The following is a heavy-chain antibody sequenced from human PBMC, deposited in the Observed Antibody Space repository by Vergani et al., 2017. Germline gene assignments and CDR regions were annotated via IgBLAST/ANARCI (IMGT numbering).Heavy chain of an antibody. V-gene: IGHV1-69-2*01. CDR1: GFTFTDYY. Sequence: EAQLTQSGTEVKKPGATVKISCKVSGFTFTDYYLHWVRVGPGKGLTWMGVINPGDGATIYAAHFQGRVTIAADTSRDTGYMELRTLNPDDTAIYFFARSGGVGTLGHFALWGQGTLVTVSS. CDR3: ARSGGVGTLGHFAL. CDR2: INPGDGAT. D-gene: IGHD3-16*01. J-gene: IGHJ4*02.